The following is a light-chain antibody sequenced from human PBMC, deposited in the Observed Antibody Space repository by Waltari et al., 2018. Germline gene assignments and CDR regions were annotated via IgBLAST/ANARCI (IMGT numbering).Light chain of an antibody. V-gene: IGKV1-6*01. CDR3: LQDYIYPLT. J-gene: IGKJ4*01. CDR2: AAS. Sequence: AIQMTQSPSSLSASVGDRVTITCRASQGIRNDLGWYQQRPGKAPKLLIYAASSLQSGVPSRFSGSGSGTDFTLIISSLQPEDFATYYCLQDYIYPLTFGGGTKVEIK. CDR1: QGIRND.